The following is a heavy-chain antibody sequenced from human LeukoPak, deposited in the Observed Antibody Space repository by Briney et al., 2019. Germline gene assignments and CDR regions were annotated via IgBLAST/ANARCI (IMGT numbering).Heavy chain of an antibody. D-gene: IGHD1-20*01. CDR1: GFTFTNAW. Sequence: GGSLRLSCAASGFTFTNAWMNWVRQAPGKGLEWVGRIKSKADGETIDYAAPVKGRFTFSRDDSKDMLYLQMNSLKSEDTAVYYCSTLTSRGLSDPWGQGTLVTVSS. V-gene: IGHV3-15*07. J-gene: IGHJ5*02. CDR2: IKSKADGETI. CDR3: STLTSRGLSDP.